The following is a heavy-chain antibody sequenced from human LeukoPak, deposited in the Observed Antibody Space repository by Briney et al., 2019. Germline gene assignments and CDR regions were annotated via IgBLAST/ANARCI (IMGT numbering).Heavy chain of an antibody. J-gene: IGHJ3*02. CDR1: GGSISSYY. Sequence: SETLSLTCTVSGGSISSYYWSWIRQPAGKGLEWIGRIYTSGSTNYNPSLKSRVTMSVDTSKNQFSLKLSSVTAADTAAYYCARDHDYYGSGSDDAFDIWGQGTMVTVSS. D-gene: IGHD3-10*01. CDR3: ARDHDYYGSGSDDAFDI. CDR2: IYTSGST. V-gene: IGHV4-4*07.